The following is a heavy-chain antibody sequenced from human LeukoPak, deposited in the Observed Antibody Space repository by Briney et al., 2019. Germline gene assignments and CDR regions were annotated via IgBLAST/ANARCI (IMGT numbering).Heavy chain of an antibody. Sequence: GGSLRLSCAASGFTFSSYGMHWVRRAPGKGLEWVAFIRYDGSNKYYADSVKGRFTISRDNSKNTLYLQMNSLRAEDTAVYYCAKDSSRGDSSSWYRGRRTPYYFDYWGQGTLVTVSS. V-gene: IGHV3-30*02. CDR1: GFTFSSYG. CDR3: AKDSSRGDSSSWYRGRRTPYYFDY. D-gene: IGHD6-13*01. CDR2: IRYDGSNK. J-gene: IGHJ4*02.